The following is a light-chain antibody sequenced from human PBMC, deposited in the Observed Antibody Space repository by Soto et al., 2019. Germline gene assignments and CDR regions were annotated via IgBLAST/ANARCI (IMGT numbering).Light chain of an antibody. Sequence: QSVLTQPPSVSGAPGQPVTISCAGTSYNLGLNYDVHWYQHLPGTAPKLLIFGYTNRRSGVPDRFSGSKSGTSASLAITGLQSEEEAADDCQSYDSDVSAWVFGGGTKVTVL. CDR2: GYT. CDR1: SYNLGLNYD. CDR3: QSYDSDVSAWV. V-gene: IGLV1-40*01. J-gene: IGLJ3*02.